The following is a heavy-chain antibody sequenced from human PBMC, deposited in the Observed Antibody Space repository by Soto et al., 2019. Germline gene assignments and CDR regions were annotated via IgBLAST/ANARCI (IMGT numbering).Heavy chain of an antibody. D-gene: IGHD6-13*01. Sequence: SETLSLTCAVYGGSFSGYYWSWIRQPPGKGLEWIGEINHSGSTNYNPSLKSRVTISVDTSKNQFSLKLSSVTAADTAVYYCARGLYSSSWSWRRAFDIWGQGTMVTVSS. CDR3: ARGLYSSSWSWRRAFDI. CDR2: INHSGST. J-gene: IGHJ3*02. CDR1: GGSFSGYY. V-gene: IGHV4-34*01.